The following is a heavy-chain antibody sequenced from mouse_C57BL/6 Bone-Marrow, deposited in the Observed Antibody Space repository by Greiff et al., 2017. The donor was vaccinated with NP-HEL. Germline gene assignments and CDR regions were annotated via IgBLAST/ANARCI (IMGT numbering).Heavy chain of an antibody. D-gene: IGHD2-1*01. CDR1: GYTFTSYW. CDR3: ARWGYGNYEGWYFDV. V-gene: IGHV1-72*01. J-gene: IGHJ1*03. Sequence: QVQLQQPGAELVKPGASVKLSCKASGYTFTSYWMHWVKQRPGRGLEWIGRIDPNSGGTKYNEKFKSKATLTVDKPSSTAYMQLSILTSEDSAVYYCARWGYGNYEGWYFDVWGTGTTVTVSS. CDR2: IDPNSGGT.